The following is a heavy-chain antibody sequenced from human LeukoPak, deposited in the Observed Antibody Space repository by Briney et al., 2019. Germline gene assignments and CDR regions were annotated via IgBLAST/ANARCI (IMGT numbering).Heavy chain of an antibody. J-gene: IGHJ4*02. CDR2: ISGSGGST. CDR1: GFTFNSYA. Sequence: GGSLRLSCAASGFTFNSYAMSWVRQAPGKGLEWVSAISGSGGSTYHTDSVKGRFTTSRDNSKNTLYLRMNSLRAEDTAVYYCAKLRLFVSSGWLTDFDYWGQGTLVTVSS. CDR3: AKLRLFVSSGWLTDFDY. D-gene: IGHD6-19*01. V-gene: IGHV3-23*01.